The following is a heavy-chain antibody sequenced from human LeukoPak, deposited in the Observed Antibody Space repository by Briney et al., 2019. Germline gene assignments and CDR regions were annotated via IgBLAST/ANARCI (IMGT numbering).Heavy chain of an antibody. J-gene: IGHJ4*02. CDR2: IYYSGST. CDR1: GGSVNTASYY. V-gene: IGHV4-39*01. D-gene: IGHD6-19*01. Sequence: PSETLSLTCTVSGGSVNTASYYWGWIRQPPGKGLEWIGSIYYSGSTYYNPSLKSRVTISVDTSKNQFSLKLSSVTAADTAVYYCARSSRAVAGTVDYWGQGTLVTVSS. CDR3: ARSSRAVAGTVDY.